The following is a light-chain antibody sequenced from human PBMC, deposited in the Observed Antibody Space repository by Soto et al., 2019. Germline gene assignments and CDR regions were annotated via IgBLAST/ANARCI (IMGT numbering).Light chain of an antibody. CDR1: QSVSSN. Sequence: EIVMTQAPATLSVSPGERATLSCRASQSVSSNLAWYQQKPGQTPRLLIYGASTRATGTPARFSGSGSGTEFILTISSLQSEDFATYYCQQYNKWLWTCGQGTKVEI. CDR3: QQYNKWLWT. J-gene: IGKJ1*01. CDR2: GAS. V-gene: IGKV3-15*01.